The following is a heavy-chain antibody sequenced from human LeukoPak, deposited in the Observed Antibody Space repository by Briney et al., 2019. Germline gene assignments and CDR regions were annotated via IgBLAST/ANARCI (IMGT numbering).Heavy chain of an antibody. D-gene: IGHD6-13*01. CDR2: INHSGST. Sequence: SETLSLTCAVYGGSFSGYYWSWIRQPPGKGLEWIGEINHSGSTNYNPSLKSRVTISVDTSKNQFSLKLSSVTAADTAVYFCARVGHIAAAGTYDYWGQGTLVTVSS. CDR3: ARVGHIAAAGTYDY. CDR1: GGSFSGYY. V-gene: IGHV4-34*01. J-gene: IGHJ4*02.